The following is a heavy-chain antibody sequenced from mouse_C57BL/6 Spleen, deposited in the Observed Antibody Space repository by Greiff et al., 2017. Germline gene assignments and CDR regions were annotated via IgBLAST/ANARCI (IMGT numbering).Heavy chain of an antibody. CDR3: ARRPYRFAMDY. CDR1: GYTFTSYW. V-gene: IGHV1-64*01. CDR2: IHPNSGST. Sequence: QVQLQQPGAELVKPGASVKLSCKASGYTFTSYWMHWVKQRPGQGLEWIGMIHPNSGSTNYNEKFKSKATLTVDKSSSTAYMQLSSLTSEDSAVYYCARRPYRFAMDYWGQGTSVTVSS. D-gene: IGHD2-10*01. J-gene: IGHJ4*01.